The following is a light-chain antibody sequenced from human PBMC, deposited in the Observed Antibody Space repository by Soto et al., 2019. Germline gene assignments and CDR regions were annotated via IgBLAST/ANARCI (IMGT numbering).Light chain of an antibody. Sequence: QSVLTQPPSVSGAPGQGVTISCTGSSSNIGAGYDVHWYQQVPGTASKLLIYGNINRPSGVPDRFSGSKSGTSASLAITGLQADDEADYYCQSYDSSLTVVFGGGTKLTVL. CDR1: SSNIGAGYD. CDR3: QSYDSSLTVV. J-gene: IGLJ2*01. V-gene: IGLV1-40*01. CDR2: GNI.